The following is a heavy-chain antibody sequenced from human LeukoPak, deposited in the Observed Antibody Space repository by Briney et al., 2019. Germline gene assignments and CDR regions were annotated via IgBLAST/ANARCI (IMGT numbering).Heavy chain of an antibody. CDR3: AKRKDSGGYYFFDY. Sequence: GGSLRLSCAASGFTFSTYAMTWVRQAPGKGLEWVSGVSGGGGSTYYADSVKGRFTISRDNSKNTLYLQMNSLRAEDTAVYYCAKRKDSGGYYFFDYWGQGALVTVSS. CDR2: VSGGGGST. J-gene: IGHJ4*02. CDR1: GFTFSTYA. D-gene: IGHD3-22*01. V-gene: IGHV3-23*01.